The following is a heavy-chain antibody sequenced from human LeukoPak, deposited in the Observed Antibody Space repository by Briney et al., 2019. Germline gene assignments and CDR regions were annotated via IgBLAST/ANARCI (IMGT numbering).Heavy chain of an antibody. D-gene: IGHD3-22*01. CDR1: GGSISSYY. J-gene: IGHJ4*02. Sequence: SETLSLTCTVSGGSISSYYWSWIRQPAGKGLEWMGRIYTSGSTNYNPSLKSRVTMSVDTSKNQFSLKLSSVTAADTAVYYCARGGEGYYDSSGYPLYPGFFDYWGQGTLVTVSP. CDR2: IYTSGST. CDR3: ARGGEGYYDSSGYPLYPGFFDY. V-gene: IGHV4-4*07.